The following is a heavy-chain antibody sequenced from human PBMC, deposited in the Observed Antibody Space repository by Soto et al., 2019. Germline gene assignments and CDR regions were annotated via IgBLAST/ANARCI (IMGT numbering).Heavy chain of an antibody. J-gene: IGHJ6*02. V-gene: IGHV3-13*01. CDR2: IGTAGDT. CDR1: GFTFSSYD. D-gene: IGHD2-15*01. CDR3: ARWGGDIVVVVAATTALYYYGMDV. Sequence: GGSLRLSCAASGFTFSSYDMHWVRQATGKGLEWVSAIGTAGDTYYPGSVKGRFTISREKAKNSLYLQMNGLRAEDTAVYYCARWGGDIVVVVAATTALYYYGMDVWGQGTTVTVSS.